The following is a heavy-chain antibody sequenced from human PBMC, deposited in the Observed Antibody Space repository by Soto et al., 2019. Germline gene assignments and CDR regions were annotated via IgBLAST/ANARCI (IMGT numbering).Heavy chain of an antibody. J-gene: IGHJ6*02. V-gene: IGHV5-10-1*01. CDR1: GYNLTTYW. CDR3: ATTVTMPPNFYYYGMDV. CDR2: IEPSDSYT. Sequence: GESLKISCKASGYNLTTYWISWVHQMPGKGLEWMGRIEPSDSYTNYSPSFRGHVTISADRSISTAYLQWSSLKASDTAVYYCATTVTMPPNFYYYGMDVWGQGTAVTVSS. D-gene: IGHD4-4*01.